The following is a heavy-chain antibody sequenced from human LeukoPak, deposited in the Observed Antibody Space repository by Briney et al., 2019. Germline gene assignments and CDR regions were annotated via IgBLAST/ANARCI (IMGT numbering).Heavy chain of an antibody. J-gene: IGHJ4*02. CDR3: ARNAGNSDVDY. V-gene: IGHV4-4*02. CDR2: IYHSGST. Sequence: SGTLSLTCAVSGGSISRSYWWTWVRPPPGKGLEWIGEIYHSGSTNYNPSLRSRVTISVDKSDNQFSLKLNSMTAADTAVYYCARNAGNSDVDYWGQGTLVTVSS. D-gene: IGHD4-23*01. CDR1: GGSISRSYW.